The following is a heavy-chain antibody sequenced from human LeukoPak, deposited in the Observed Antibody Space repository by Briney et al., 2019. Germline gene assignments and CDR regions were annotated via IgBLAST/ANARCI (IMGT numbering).Heavy chain of an antibody. J-gene: IGHJ4*02. CDR1: GGTFSSYA. Sequence: GASVKVSCKASGGTFSSYAISWVRQAPGQGLEWMGRIIPILGIANYAQKFQGRVTITADKSTSTAYMELSSLRPEDMVVYYCAKGGGWGTPGPYYFDYWGQGTLVTVSS. CDR2: IIPILGIA. V-gene: IGHV1-69*04. D-gene: IGHD1-7*01. CDR3: AKGGGWGTPGPYYFDY.